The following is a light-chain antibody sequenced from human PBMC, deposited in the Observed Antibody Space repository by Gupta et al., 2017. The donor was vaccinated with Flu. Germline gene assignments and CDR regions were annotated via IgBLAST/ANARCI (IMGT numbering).Light chain of an antibody. CDR1: YSNIGSNT. CDR2: RND. V-gene: IGLV1-44*01. J-gene: IGLJ3*02. CDR3: AAWDDSLNGRV. Sequence: QSVLTQSPSASGRPGQRVTISCSGSYSNIGSNTVYWYQHLSGTAPKVLIYRNDQRPSGVPDRFSGSKSGTSASLAISGLQSEDEADYYCAAWDDSLNGRVFGGGTKVTVL.